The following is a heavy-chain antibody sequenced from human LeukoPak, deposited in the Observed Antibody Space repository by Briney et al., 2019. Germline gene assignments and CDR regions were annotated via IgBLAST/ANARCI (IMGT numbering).Heavy chain of an antibody. Sequence: PGGSLRLSCAASEFTFSSYGMHWVRQAPGKGLEWVAVISYDGSNKYYADSVKGRFTISRDNSKNTLYLQMNSLRAEDTAVYYCARDGYQVPTTFGTFDPWGQGTLVTVSS. J-gene: IGHJ5*02. V-gene: IGHV3-30*03. D-gene: IGHD3-3*01. CDR3: ARDGYQVPTTFGTFDP. CDR2: ISYDGSNK. CDR1: EFTFSSYG.